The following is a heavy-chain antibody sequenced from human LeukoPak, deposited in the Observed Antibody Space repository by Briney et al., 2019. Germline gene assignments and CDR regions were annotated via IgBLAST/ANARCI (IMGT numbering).Heavy chain of an antibody. CDR3: ARSYDSSGYHYYYYYYMDV. Sequence: SETLSLTCAVYGGSLSGYYWSWIRQPPGKGLEWMGEINHSGSTNYNPSLKSRVTISVDTSKNQFSLKLSSVTAADTAVYYCARSYDSSGYHYYYYYYMDVWGKGTTVTVSS. CDR2: INHSGST. D-gene: IGHD3-22*01. J-gene: IGHJ6*03. CDR1: GGSLSGYY. V-gene: IGHV4-34*01.